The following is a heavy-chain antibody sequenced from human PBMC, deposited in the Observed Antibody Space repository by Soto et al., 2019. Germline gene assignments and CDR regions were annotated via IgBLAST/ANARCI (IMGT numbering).Heavy chain of an antibody. CDR3: ARGTWSGVVVVAATFDY. CDR1: GYTFTSYD. Sequence: ASVKVSCKASGYTFTSYDINWVRQATGQGLEWMGWMNPNSGNTGYAQKFQGRVTMTRNTSISTAYMELSSLRSEDTAVYYCARGTWSGVVVVAATFDYWGQGTLVTVSS. CDR2: MNPNSGNT. V-gene: IGHV1-8*01. J-gene: IGHJ4*02. D-gene: IGHD2-15*01.